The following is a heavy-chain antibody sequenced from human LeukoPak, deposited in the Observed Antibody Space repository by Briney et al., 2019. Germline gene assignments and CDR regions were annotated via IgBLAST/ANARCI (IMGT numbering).Heavy chain of an antibody. CDR1: GGSISSYY. V-gene: IGHV4-59*01. J-gene: IGHJ4*02. CDR3: ARGSTWVHYFDY. CDR2: IYYSGST. Sequence: SETLSLTCTVSGGSISSYYWSWIRQPPGKGLEWIGYIYYSGSTNYNPSVKSRVTISVDTSKNQFSLKLSSVTAADTAVYYCARGSTWVHYFDYWGQGTLVTVSS. D-gene: IGHD6-13*01.